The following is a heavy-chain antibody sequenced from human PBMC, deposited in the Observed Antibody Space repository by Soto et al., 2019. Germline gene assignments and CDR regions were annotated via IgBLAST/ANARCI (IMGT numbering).Heavy chain of an antibody. CDR1: GFTFSSYG. Sequence: PGGSLRLSCAASGFTFSSYGMHWVRQAPGKGLEWVAVISYDGSNKYYADSVKGRFTISRDNSKNTLYLQMNSLRAEDTAVYYCAKDLTPRIVLMVYAPKNYYGMDVWGQGTTVTVSS. CDR2: ISYDGSNK. D-gene: IGHD2-8*01. V-gene: IGHV3-30*18. CDR3: AKDLTPRIVLMVYAPKNYYGMDV. J-gene: IGHJ6*02.